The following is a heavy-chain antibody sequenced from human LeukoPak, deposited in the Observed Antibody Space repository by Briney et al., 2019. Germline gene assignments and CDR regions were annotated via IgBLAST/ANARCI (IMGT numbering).Heavy chain of an antibody. Sequence: GGSLRLSCAASGFTLGTYWMSWVRQAPGKGLEWVSVIYSGGSTYYADSVKGRFTISRDNSKNTLYLQMNSLRAEDTAVYYCARLRGDSSGYYYGPVGYFDYWGQGTLVTVSS. CDR1: GFTLGTYW. CDR3: ARLRGDSSGYYYGPVGYFDY. D-gene: IGHD3-22*01. V-gene: IGHV3-66*04. J-gene: IGHJ4*02. CDR2: IYSGGST.